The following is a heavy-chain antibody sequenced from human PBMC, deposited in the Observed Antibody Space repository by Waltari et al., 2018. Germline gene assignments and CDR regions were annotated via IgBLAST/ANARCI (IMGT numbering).Heavy chain of an antibody. J-gene: IGHJ4*02. D-gene: IGHD4-17*01. CDR1: GGSISSSSSY. CDR3: AKHDYGDYNFAY. CDR2: IYYSGRT. V-gene: IGHV4-39*01. Sequence: QLQLQESGPGLVKPSEPLSLTCPVSGGSISSSSSYWCWLRQPPGKGLEWIGSIYYSGRTYYNPSLKSRVTISVDTSKNQFSLKLSSVTAADTAVYYCAKHDYGDYNFAYWGQGTLVTVSS.